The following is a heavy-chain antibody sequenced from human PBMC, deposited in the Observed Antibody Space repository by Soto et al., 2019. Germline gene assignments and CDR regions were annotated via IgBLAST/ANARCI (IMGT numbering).Heavy chain of an antibody. Sequence: GGSLRLSCVASGFTFSSYALNWVRQAPGRGLEWVSAISGSGGTTYYADSVKGRFTISRDNSKSTVYLELNNLSAEDTAVYHCAKNQGVELVPLATVDWFDPWGQGSVVTVSS. CDR3: AKNQGVELVPLATVDWFDP. D-gene: IGHD1-26*01. V-gene: IGHV3-23*01. CDR1: GFTFSSYA. CDR2: ISGSGGTT. J-gene: IGHJ5*02.